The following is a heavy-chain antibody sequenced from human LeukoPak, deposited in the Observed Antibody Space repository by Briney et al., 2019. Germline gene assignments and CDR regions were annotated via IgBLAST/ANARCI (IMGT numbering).Heavy chain of an antibody. J-gene: IGHJ6*03. CDR3: ARDLNYYDSSGSSYYYYYYMDV. D-gene: IGHD3-22*01. CDR1: GGSFSGYY. V-gene: IGHV4-34*01. CDR2: INHSGST. Sequence: SETLSLTCAVYGGSFSGYYWSWIRQPPGKGLEWIGEINHSGSTNYNPSLKSRVTISVDTSKNQFSLKLSSVTAADTAVYYCARDLNYYDSSGSSYYYYYYMDVWGKGTTVTVSS.